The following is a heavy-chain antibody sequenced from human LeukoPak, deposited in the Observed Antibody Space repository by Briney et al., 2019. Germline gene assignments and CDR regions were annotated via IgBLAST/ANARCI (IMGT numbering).Heavy chain of an antibody. Sequence: GASVKVSCKASGYTFDENHIHWVRQAPGQGPEWMGWINPNSGGTKYAQQFQGRVTMTRDTSISTPYMELSRLTSDDTAVYYCARGRGARYYDSSGLYYFDYWGQGTLVTVSS. CDR3: ARGRGARYYDSSGLYYFDY. J-gene: IGHJ4*02. CDR2: INPNSGGT. D-gene: IGHD3-22*01. CDR1: GYTFDENH. V-gene: IGHV1-2*02.